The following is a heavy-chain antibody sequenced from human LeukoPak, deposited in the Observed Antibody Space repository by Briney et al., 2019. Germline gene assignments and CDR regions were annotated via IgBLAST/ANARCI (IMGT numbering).Heavy chain of an antibody. Sequence: SQTLSLTCTVSGGSISSGDYYWSWTRQPPGRGLEWIGYIYYSGSTYYYPSLKSRVTISVDTSKNQFSLKLSSVTAADTAVYYCARQRGANDIVIVPAAVFDYWGQGTLVTVSS. D-gene: IGHD2-2*01. CDR1: GGSISSGDYY. CDR2: IYYSGST. CDR3: ARQRGANDIVIVPAAVFDY. J-gene: IGHJ4*02. V-gene: IGHV4-30-4*01.